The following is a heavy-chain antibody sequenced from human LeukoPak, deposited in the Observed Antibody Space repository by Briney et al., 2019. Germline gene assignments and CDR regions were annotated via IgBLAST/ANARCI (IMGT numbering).Heavy chain of an antibody. D-gene: IGHD3-16*02. CDR3: AREVPVSYDAFDI. CDR1: GFTFSSYE. Sequence: PGGSLRLSCAASGFTFSSYEMNWVRQAPGKGLEWVSYISSSGSTIYYADSVKGRFTISRDNAKNSLYLQTNSLRAEDTAVYYCAREVPVSYDAFDIWGQGTMVTVSS. J-gene: IGHJ3*02. CDR2: ISSSGSTI. V-gene: IGHV3-48*03.